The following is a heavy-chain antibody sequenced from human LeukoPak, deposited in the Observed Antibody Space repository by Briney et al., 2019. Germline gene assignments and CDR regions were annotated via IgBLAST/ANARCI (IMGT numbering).Heavy chain of an antibody. Sequence: GASVKVSCKASGYTFTGYYINWVRQAPGQGLEWMGWISAYNGNTNYAQKLQGRVTMTTDTSTSTAYMELRSLRSDDTAVYYCARDIRTMVRGGHGNWFDPWGQGTLVTVSS. J-gene: IGHJ5*02. CDR1: GYTFTGYY. CDR2: ISAYNGNT. V-gene: IGHV1-18*01. D-gene: IGHD3-10*01. CDR3: ARDIRTMVRGGHGNWFDP.